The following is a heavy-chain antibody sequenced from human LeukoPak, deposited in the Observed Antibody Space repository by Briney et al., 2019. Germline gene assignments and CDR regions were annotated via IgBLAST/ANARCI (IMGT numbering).Heavy chain of an antibody. J-gene: IGHJ6*03. CDR2: INHSGST. Sequence: SETLSLTCAVYGGSFSGYYWSWIRQPPGKGLEWIGEINHSGSTNYNPSLKSRVTISVDTSKNQFSLKLSSVPAAETAVYYCARGRTGYQLLPTKKDYSYYYMDVWDKGTTVTVSS. V-gene: IGHV4-34*01. D-gene: IGHD2-2*01. CDR1: GGSFSGYY. CDR3: ARGRTGYQLLPTKKDYSYYYMDV.